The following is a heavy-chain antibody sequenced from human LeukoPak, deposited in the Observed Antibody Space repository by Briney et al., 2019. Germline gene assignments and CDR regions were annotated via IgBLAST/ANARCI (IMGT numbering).Heavy chain of an antibody. CDR3: VRGSIVAAGTVANY. D-gene: IGHD6-13*01. CDR1: GYTFIDYY. V-gene: IGHV1-2*02. J-gene: IGHJ4*02. CDR2: INPNSGGT. Sequence: ASVKVSCKASGYTFIDYYIHWVRQAPGQGLEWMGWINPNSGGTKYAQKFQGRVTMTRDTSISTAYMELSRLRSDDTAAYLCVRGSIVAAGTVANYWGQGTLVTVSS.